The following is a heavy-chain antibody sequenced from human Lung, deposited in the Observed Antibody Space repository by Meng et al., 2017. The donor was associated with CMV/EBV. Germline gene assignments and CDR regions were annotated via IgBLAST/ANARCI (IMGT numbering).Heavy chain of an antibody. D-gene: IGHD5-24*01. V-gene: IGHV7-4-1*02. J-gene: IGHJ4*02. Sequence: VKLVNSGSECKQPGAAVKVSCRPSGYTFTSYAINWVRQAPGQGPDWMGWIDPNTGNPTYDQGFTGRFVFSLDTSVSTAYLQINSLRADDTAVYYCARDSPLDGYSLLDYWGQGTLVTVSS. CDR1: GYTFTSYA. CDR3: ARDSPLDGYSLLDY. CDR2: IDPNTGNP.